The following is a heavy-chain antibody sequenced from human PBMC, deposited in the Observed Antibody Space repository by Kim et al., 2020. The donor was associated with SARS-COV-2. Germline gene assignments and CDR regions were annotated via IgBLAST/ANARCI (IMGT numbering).Heavy chain of an antibody. V-gene: IGHV3-23*01. CDR2: ITGDGT. J-gene: IGHJ4*02. CDR1: GFSFSPSG. CDR3: AKELGRRRLFDS. D-gene: IGHD3-3*02. Sequence: GGSLRLSCAASGFSFSPSGMGWVRQAPGQGLEWVSSITGDGTYYADSMKGRFTISRDTSKNTLYLQVSSLRAEDTAIYYCAKELGRRRLFDSWGQGTLVTVTS.